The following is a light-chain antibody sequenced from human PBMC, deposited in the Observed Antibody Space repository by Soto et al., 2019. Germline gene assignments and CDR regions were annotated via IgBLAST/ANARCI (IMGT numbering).Light chain of an antibody. J-gene: IGLJ2*01. CDR2: SND. CDR1: SSNIGKNS. CDR3: ATWDDSLNGVV. Sequence: QSALTLPPSASGTPGQRITISCSGSSSNIGKNSVSWYQQLPVTAPKLLIYSNDQRPSGVPDRFSGSKSGTSASLAITGLQSEDEADYYCATWDDSLNGVVFGGGTKLTVL. V-gene: IGLV1-44*01.